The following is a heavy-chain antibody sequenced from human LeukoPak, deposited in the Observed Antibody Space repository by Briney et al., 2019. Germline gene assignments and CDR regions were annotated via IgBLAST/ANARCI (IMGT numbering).Heavy chain of an antibody. Sequence: GGSLRLSCAASGFTFSDYYMSWIRQAPGKGLEWVSYISSSGSTIYYADSVKGRFTISRDNAKNTLYLQMNSLRAEDTALYYCARDLENYSYYRDVWVKGTTVTVSS. D-gene: IGHD4-11*01. CDR3: ARDLENYSYYRDV. CDR1: GFTFSDYY. V-gene: IGHV3-11*01. J-gene: IGHJ6*03. CDR2: ISSSGSTI.